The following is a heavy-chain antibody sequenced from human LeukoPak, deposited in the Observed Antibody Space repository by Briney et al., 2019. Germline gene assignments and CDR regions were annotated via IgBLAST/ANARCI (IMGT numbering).Heavy chain of an antibody. CDR3: ARSRAFDI. V-gene: IGHV1-18*01. CDR2: ISAYNGST. CDR1: GYTFTSYG. Sequence: GASVKVSCKASGYTFTSYGISWVRQAPGQGLEWMGWISAYNGSTNYAQKLQGRVTMTRDTSTSTVYMELSSLRSEDTAVYYCARSRAFDIWGQGTMVTVSS. J-gene: IGHJ3*02.